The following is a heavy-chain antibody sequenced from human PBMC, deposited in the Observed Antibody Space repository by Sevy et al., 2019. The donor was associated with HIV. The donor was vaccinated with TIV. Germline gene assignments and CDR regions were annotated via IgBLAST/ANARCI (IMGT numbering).Heavy chain of an antibody. CDR3: AAAVFGYLGGYYYYYYMDV. CDR1: GFTFTSSA. J-gene: IGHJ6*03. D-gene: IGHD5-18*01. V-gene: IGHV1-58*01. Sequence: ASVKVSCKASGFTFTSSAVQWVRQARGQRLEWIGWIVVGSGNTNYAQKFQERVTITRDMSTSTAYMGLSSLRSEDTAVYYCAAAVFGYLGGYYYYYYMDVWGKGTTVTVSS. CDR2: IVVGSGNT.